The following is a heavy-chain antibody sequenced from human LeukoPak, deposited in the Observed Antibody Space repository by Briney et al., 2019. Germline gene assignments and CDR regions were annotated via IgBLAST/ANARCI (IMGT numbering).Heavy chain of an antibody. J-gene: IGHJ4*02. V-gene: IGHV3-48*02. Sequence: GGSLRLSCAASGFTFSSYSMNWVRQAAGKGLEWVSYIRSGSDTLYYADSVKGGFTISRDNSKNTLYLQMNRLRDEDTAVYYCARDPSVDCGSTSCYDLDYWGQGTVVTVSS. CDR2: IRSGSDTL. CDR3: ARDPSVDCGSTSCYDLDY. CDR1: GFTFSSYS. D-gene: IGHD2-2*01.